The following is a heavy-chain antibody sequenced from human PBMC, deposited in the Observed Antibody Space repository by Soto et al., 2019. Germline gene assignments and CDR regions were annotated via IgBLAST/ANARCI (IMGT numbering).Heavy chain of an antibody. J-gene: IGHJ1*01. Sequence: PGGSLRLSCVASGFTFSNYWMAWVRQVPGKGLEWVAYMNPDGSQTFYVDSVKGRFTISRDNVKNSLYLQITSLRVDDTAVYYCAREPRLFAYWGQGTLVTVSS. CDR2: MNPDGSQT. CDR3: AREPRLFAY. V-gene: IGHV3-7*01. CDR1: GFTFSNYW.